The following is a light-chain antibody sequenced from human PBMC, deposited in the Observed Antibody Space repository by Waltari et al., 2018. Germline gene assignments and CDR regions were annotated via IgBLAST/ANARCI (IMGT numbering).Light chain of an antibody. Sequence: DIHMTESPSSLSATVGDRLTITCRASQNIDNDLNWYQQKTGRAPKRLIYAASSMQSGVPSRFSGSGSGTDVTLTISNLQPEDFASYYCQQTYGTPTITFGQGTRLEIK. J-gene: IGKJ5*01. CDR2: AAS. V-gene: IGKV1-39*01. CDR1: QNIDND. CDR3: QQTYGTPTIT.